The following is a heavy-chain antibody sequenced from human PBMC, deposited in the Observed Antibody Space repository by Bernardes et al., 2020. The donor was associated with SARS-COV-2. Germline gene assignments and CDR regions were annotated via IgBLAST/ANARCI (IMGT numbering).Heavy chain of an antibody. Sequence: GWSLRLSCAASGFTFSSYAMSWVRQAPGKGLEWVAAISGSGGSTYYADSVKGRFTISRDNSKNTLYLQMKSLRAEDTAVYYCAKGGPPGTIFGVVIIEDGFDIWGHGTMVTVSS. V-gene: IGHV3-23*01. CDR3: AKGGPPGTIFGVVIIEDGFDI. D-gene: IGHD3-3*01. CDR2: ISGSGGST. J-gene: IGHJ3*02. CDR1: GFTFSSYA.